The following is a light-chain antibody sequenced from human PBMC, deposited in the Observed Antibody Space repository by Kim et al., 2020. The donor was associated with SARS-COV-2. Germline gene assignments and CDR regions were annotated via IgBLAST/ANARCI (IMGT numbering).Light chain of an antibody. CDR1: GCSIASNY. J-gene: IGLJ1*01. CDR3: QSYDSSNHV. CDR2: EHN. Sequence: GQTVSVHCTRRGCSIASNYVQGYQQRPGTGPTTVVYEHNQRPSGVPDRFSGSIDSSSNSASLTISGLKTEDEAGYYCQSYDSSNHVFGTGTKVTVL. V-gene: IGLV6-57*03.